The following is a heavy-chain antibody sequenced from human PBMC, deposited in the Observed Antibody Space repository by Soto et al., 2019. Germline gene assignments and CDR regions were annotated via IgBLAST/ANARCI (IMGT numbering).Heavy chain of an antibody. D-gene: IGHD1-7*01. Sequence: ASVKVSCKASGYTFTSYYMHWVRQAPGQGLEWMGIINPSGGSTSYAQKFQGRVTMTRDTSTSTVYMELSSLRSEDTAVYYCAKDLFFVFVVELNFPDAFDIWGQGTMVTVSS. V-gene: IGHV1-46*01. CDR2: INPSGGST. J-gene: IGHJ3*02. CDR1: GYTFTSYY. CDR3: AKDLFFVFVVELNFPDAFDI.